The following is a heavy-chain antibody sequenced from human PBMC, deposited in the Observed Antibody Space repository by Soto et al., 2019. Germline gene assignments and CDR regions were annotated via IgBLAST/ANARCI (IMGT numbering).Heavy chain of an antibody. D-gene: IGHD3-16*01. CDR2: IYPGDSDT. Sequence: GESLKISCKSSGDIFTNYWIGWVRQMSGKGLEWMGIIYPGDSDTKYSPSFQGQVTVSVDKSISTAYLQWSSLKASDTATYFCVRLCLKTQRGDDYWSHGTWVTVSS. V-gene: IGHV5-51*01. J-gene: IGHJ4*01. CDR3: VRLCLKTQRGDDY. CDR1: GDIFTNYW.